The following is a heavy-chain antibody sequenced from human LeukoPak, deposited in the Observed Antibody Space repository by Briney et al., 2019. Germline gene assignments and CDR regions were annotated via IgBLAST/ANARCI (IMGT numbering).Heavy chain of an antibody. Sequence: KSSETLSLTCTVSGGSISSYYWSWIRQPPGKGLEWIGYIYYSGSTNYNPSLKSRVTISVDTSKNQFSLKLSSVPAADTAVYYCARRRTVAGTVDYWGQGTLVTVSS. V-gene: IGHV4-59*08. J-gene: IGHJ4*02. CDR3: ARRRTVAGTVDY. D-gene: IGHD6-19*01. CDR1: GGSISSYY. CDR2: IYYSGST.